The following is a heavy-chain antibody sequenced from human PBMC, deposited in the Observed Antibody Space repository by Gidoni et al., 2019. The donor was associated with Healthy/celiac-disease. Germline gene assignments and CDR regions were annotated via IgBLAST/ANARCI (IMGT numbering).Heavy chain of an antibody. Sequence: QVQLQQWGAGLLKPSETLSLTCAVYGGSFSGYYWSWIRQPPGKGLEWIGEINHSGSTNYNPSLKSRVTISVDTSKNQFSLKLSSVTAADTAVYYCARGVDSSGWYRGWFDPWGQGTLVTVSS. V-gene: IGHV4-34*01. D-gene: IGHD6-19*01. CDR2: INHSGST. CDR1: GGSFSGYY. J-gene: IGHJ5*02. CDR3: ARGVDSSGWYRGWFDP.